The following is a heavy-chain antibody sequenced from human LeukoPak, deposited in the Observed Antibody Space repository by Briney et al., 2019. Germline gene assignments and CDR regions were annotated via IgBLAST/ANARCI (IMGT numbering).Heavy chain of an antibody. Sequence: PGGSLRLSCAASGFTFSSYSMNWVRQAPGKGPEWVSSISSSSSYIYYADSVKGRFTISRDNAKNSLYLQMNSLRAEDTAVYCCARGGYSSSWYPPPWFDPWGQGTLVTVSS. V-gene: IGHV3-21*01. D-gene: IGHD6-13*01. CDR3: ARGGYSSSWYPPPWFDP. CDR1: GFTFSSYS. J-gene: IGHJ5*02. CDR2: ISSSSSYI.